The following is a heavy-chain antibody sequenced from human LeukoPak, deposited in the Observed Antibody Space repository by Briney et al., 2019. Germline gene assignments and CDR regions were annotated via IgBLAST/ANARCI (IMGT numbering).Heavy chain of an antibody. CDR2: IYYSGST. V-gene: IGHV4-39*07. D-gene: IGHD2-2*02. CDR1: GGSISSSSYY. J-gene: IGHJ5*02. Sequence: PSETLSPTCTVSGGSISSSSYYWGWIRQPPGKGLEWIGSIYYSGSTYYNPSLKSRVTISVDTSKNQFSLKLSSVTAADTAVYYCARGGVVVPAATPASRFLRFDPWGQGTLVTASS. CDR3: ARGGVVVPAATPASRFLRFDP.